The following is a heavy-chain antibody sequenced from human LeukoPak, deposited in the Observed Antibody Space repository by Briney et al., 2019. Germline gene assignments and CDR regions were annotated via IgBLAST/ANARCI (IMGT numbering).Heavy chain of an antibody. CDR3: ARGYYCSSASCLPYYYYGMDV. CDR1: GYTFTSYD. J-gene: IGHJ6*02. D-gene: IGHD2-2*01. Sequence: GASVKVSCKASGYTFTSYDINWVRRATGQGLEWMGWMNPNSGNTGYAQKFQGRVTMTRNTSISTAYMELSSLRSEDTAVYYCARGYYCSSASCLPYYYYGMDVWGQGTTVTVSS. CDR2: MNPNSGNT. V-gene: IGHV1-8*01.